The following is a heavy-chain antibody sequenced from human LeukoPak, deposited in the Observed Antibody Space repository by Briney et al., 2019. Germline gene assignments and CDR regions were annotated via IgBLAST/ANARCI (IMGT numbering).Heavy chain of an antibody. Sequence: ASVKVSCKASGGTFSSYAISWVRQAPGQGLEWMGGIIPIFGTANYAQKFQGRVTITADESTSTAYMELSSLRSEDTAVYYCAATYPDILTGYPPPDYWGQGTLVTVSS. V-gene: IGHV1-69*13. CDR2: IIPIFGTA. J-gene: IGHJ4*02. D-gene: IGHD3-9*01. CDR1: GGTFSSYA. CDR3: AATYPDILTGYPPPDY.